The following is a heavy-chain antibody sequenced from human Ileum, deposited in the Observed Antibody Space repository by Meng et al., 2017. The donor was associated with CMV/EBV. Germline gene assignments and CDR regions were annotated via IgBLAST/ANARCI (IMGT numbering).Heavy chain of an antibody. CDR3: GRAGARGVPVDM. J-gene: IGHJ4*02. V-gene: IGHV4-4*07. CDR1: GDSIGGSH. CDR2: LRTSGTT. D-gene: IGHD3-10*01. Sequence: QRQVSGHGLVKPSETLSRACIVSGDSIGGSHWTWIRKPAGKGLEWIGRLRTSGTTDQNPSLKSRVTLSIDTSKNQFSLKLNSVTAADTAVYYCGRAGARGVPVDMWGQGTLVTVSS.